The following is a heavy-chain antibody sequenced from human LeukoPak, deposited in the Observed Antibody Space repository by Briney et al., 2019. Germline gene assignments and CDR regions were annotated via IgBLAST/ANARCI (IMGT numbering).Heavy chain of an antibody. V-gene: IGHV4-39*01. D-gene: IGHD2/OR15-2a*01. CDR1: GGSISSSGYY. J-gene: IGHJ4*02. CDR2: IYSSVST. Sequence: SGPLSLTCTVSGGSISSSGYYWGWTRQPPGKGLECIGSIYSSVSTSYHPSLKSRVTISVDMSKNQFSLKVTSVNAADTAVYYCARHGGKYYPYYFDYWGQGTLVTASP. CDR3: ARHGGKYYPYYFDY.